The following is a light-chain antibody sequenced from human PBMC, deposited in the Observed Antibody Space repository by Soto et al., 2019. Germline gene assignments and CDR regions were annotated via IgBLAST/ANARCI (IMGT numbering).Light chain of an antibody. CDR2: EVS. Sequence: QSVLTQPASVSGSHGQSITISCTGTSSDVGGYKYVSWYQQHPGKVPKLMIYEVSNRPSGVSNRFSGSKSGNTASLSISGLQAEDEAEYYCSSYTRSTTLNVLFGGGTK. CDR1: SSDVGGYKY. CDR3: SSYTRSTTLNVL. V-gene: IGLV2-14*01. J-gene: IGLJ2*01.